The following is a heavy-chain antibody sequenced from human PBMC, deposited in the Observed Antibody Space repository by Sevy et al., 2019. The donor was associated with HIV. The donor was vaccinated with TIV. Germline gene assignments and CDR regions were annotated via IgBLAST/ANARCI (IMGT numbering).Heavy chain of an antibody. Sequence: GGSLRLSCAASGFTFSSYAMRWVRQAPGKGLEWVSAISGSGGSTYYADSVKGRFTISRDNSKNTLYLQMNSLRAEDTAVYYCAKDLFVSVAGTYRYWGQGTLVTVSS. CDR2: ISGSGGST. CDR1: GFTFSSYA. J-gene: IGHJ4*02. V-gene: IGHV3-23*01. D-gene: IGHD6-19*01. CDR3: AKDLFVSVAGTYRY.